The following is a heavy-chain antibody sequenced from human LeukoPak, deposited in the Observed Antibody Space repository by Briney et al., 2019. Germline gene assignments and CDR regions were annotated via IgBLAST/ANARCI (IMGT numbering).Heavy chain of an antibody. CDR1: GSTFSDYY. Sequence: GGSLRLSCAASGSTFSDYYMSWIRQAPGKGLEWVSYISGSGTTIYYADSVKGRFTISRDNAKNSLYLQMNSLRAEDTAVYYCARAGPNYDILTGTNYYYYYGMDVWGQGTTVTVSS. J-gene: IGHJ6*02. CDR2: ISGSGTTI. D-gene: IGHD3-9*01. V-gene: IGHV3-11*01. CDR3: ARAGPNYDILTGTNYYYYYGMDV.